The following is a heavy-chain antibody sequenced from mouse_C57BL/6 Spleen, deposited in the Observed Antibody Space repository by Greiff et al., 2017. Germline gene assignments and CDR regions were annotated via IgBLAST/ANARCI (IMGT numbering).Heavy chain of an antibody. CDR3: ARRPFITTVVARDY. D-gene: IGHD1-1*01. J-gene: IGHJ2*01. V-gene: IGHV1-50*01. CDR1: GYTFTSYW. Sequence: QVQLQQPGAELVKPGASVKLSCKASGYTFTSYWMQWVKQRPGQGLEWIGEIDPSDSYTNYNQKFKGKATLTVDTSSSTAYMQLNSLTSEDSAVYYCARRPFITTVVARDYWGQGTTLTVSS. CDR2: IDPSDSYT.